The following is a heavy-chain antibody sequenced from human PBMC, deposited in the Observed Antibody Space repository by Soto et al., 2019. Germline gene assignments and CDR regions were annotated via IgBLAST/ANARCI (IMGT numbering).Heavy chain of an antibody. CDR3: ARDILIPFGGLRWGWFDP. V-gene: IGHV1-46*01. J-gene: IGHJ5*02. D-gene: IGHD3-16*01. CDR2: INPSGGST. Sequence: QVQLVQSGAEVKKPGASVKVACKASGYTFTSYYMHWVRQAPGQGLEWMGIINPSGGSTSYAQKFQGRVTMTRDTSTSTVYMELSSLRSEDTAVYYCARDILIPFGGLRWGWFDPWGQGTLVTVSS. CDR1: GYTFTSYY.